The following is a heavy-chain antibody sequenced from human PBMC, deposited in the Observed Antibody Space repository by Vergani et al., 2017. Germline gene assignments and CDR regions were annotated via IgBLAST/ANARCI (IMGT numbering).Heavy chain of an antibody. V-gene: IGHV1-18*01. CDR2: ISAYNGNT. Sequence: QVQLVQSGAEVKKPGASVKVSCEASGYTFTSYGISWVRQAPGQGLEWMGWISAYNGNTNYAQKLQGRVTMTTDTSTSTAYMELRSLRSDDTAVYYCARDGLTAMVRMGYYYMDVWGKGTTVTVSS. J-gene: IGHJ6*03. CDR1: GYTFTSYG. D-gene: IGHD5-18*01. CDR3: ARDGLTAMVRMGYYYMDV.